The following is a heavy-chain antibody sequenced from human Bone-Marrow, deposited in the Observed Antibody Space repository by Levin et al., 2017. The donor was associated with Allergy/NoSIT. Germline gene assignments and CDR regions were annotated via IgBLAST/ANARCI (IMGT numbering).Heavy chain of an antibody. V-gene: IGHV3-48*04. D-gene: IGHD5-12*01. Sequence: GGSLRLSCAASGFTFTSYSMNWVRQAPGKGLEWISYISSSGSARYYADSVQGRYTVSRDNAKNLLYLQMNSLTGEDTAVYYCAKDRGNDYGCFDSWGQGTPVTVSS. CDR2: ISSSGSAR. J-gene: IGHJ4*02. CDR3: AKDRGNDYGCFDS. CDR1: GFTFTSYS.